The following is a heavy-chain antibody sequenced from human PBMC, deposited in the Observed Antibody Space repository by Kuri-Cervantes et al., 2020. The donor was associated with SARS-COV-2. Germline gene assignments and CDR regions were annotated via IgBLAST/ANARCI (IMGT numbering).Heavy chain of an antibody. D-gene: IGHD2/OR15-2a*01. CDR2: IWYDGSNK. CDR3: ARAIGYYYYYGMDV. Sequence: LSLTCAASGFTFSSYGMHWVRQAPGKGLEWVAVIWYDGSNKYYADSVKGRFTISRDNSKNTLYLQMNSLRAEDTAVYYCARAIGYYYYYGMDVWGQGTTVTVSS. J-gene: IGHJ6*02. V-gene: IGHV3-33*01. CDR1: GFTFSSYG.